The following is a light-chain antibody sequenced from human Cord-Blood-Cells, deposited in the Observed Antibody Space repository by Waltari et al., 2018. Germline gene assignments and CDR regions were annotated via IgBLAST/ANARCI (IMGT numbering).Light chain of an antibody. CDR1: QSVSSY. J-gene: IGKJ3*01. V-gene: IGKV3-11*01. CDR3: QQRSNT. Sequence: EIVLTQSPAPLSLSPGESATLSCRASQSVSSYLAWYQQKPGQAPRLLIYDASNRATGIPARFSGSGSGTDFTLTISSLEPEDFAVYYCQQRSNTFGPGTKVDIK. CDR2: DAS.